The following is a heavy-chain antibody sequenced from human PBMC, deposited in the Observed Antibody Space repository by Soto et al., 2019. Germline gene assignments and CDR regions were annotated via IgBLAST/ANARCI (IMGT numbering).Heavy chain of an antibody. CDR3: ARVSGTLERYSDLDY. J-gene: IGHJ4*02. D-gene: IGHD3-10*01. CDR1: GFIFSSYS. CDR2: ISPRSDYI. Sequence: EVQLVESGGGLVKPGGSLRLSCAASGFIFSSYSMNWVRQAPGKGLEWVSSISPRSDYIYFADSMRGRFTISRDNAQNSLYLHMNTLRAEYTAVYHCARVSGTLERYSDLDYWGQGTLVTVSS. V-gene: IGHV3-21*06.